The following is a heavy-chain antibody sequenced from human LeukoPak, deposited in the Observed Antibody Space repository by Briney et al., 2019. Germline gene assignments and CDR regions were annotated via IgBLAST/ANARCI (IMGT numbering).Heavy chain of an antibody. Sequence: GASVKLSCKASGGTFSSYAISWVRQAPGQGLEWMGGIIPIFGTANYAQKLQGRGTITADESTRTAYMELSSLRSEDTAVYYCARDASSGFTPWGQGTLVTVSS. V-gene: IGHV1-69*13. CDR1: GGTFSSYA. J-gene: IGHJ5*02. CDR2: IIPIFGTA. D-gene: IGHD3-22*01. CDR3: ARDASSGFTP.